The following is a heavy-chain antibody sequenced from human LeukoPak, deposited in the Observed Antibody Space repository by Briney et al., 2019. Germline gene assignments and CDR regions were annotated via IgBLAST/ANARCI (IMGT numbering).Heavy chain of an antibody. CDR3: ARDIELSC. CDR1: GFTFDIYV. Sequence: GGSLRLSCAASGFTFDIYVMNRVRQAPGKGLEWVSGISESGGDTHYADSVKGRFTVSRDSSKNTLHVQMNSLRAEDTAVYYCARDIELSCWGQGTLVTVSS. J-gene: IGHJ4*02. D-gene: IGHD1-26*01. CDR2: ISESGGDT. V-gene: IGHV3-23*01.